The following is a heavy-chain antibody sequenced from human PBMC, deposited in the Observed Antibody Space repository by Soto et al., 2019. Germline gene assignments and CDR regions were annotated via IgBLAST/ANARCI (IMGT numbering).Heavy chain of an antibody. J-gene: IGHJ4*02. CDR2: IYYNGRT. Sequence: QVQLQESGPGLVKPSETLSLTCTVSGGSISDYYWTWIRQPPGKGLEWIGYIYYNGRTRYNPSLESRVTMSVDTSKNQFSLNLTSVTAADTAFYFCTRVREGGFFGYWGQGTLVTVSS. V-gene: IGHV4-59*01. CDR1: GGSISDYY. CDR3: TRVREGGFFGY. D-gene: IGHD3-10*01.